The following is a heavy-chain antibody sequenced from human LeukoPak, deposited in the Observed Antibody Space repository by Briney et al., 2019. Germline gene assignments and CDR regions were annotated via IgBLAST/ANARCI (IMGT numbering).Heavy chain of an antibody. CDR1: GGSISSHY. CDR2: IYYSGST. V-gene: IGHV4-59*11. D-gene: IGHD2-2*03. J-gene: IGHJ4*02. CDR3: ARGGGYCSSTSCYPFDY. Sequence: SETLSLTCTVSGGSISSHYWSWLRQPPGKGLEWIGYIYYSGSTNYNASLRSRVTISVDTSKNQFSLKLSSVTAADTAVYYCARGGGYCSSTSCYPFDYWGQGTLVTVSS.